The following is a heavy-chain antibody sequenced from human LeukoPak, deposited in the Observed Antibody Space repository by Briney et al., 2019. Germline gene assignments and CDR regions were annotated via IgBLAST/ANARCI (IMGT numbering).Heavy chain of an antibody. CDR2: ISGSGGST. V-gene: IGHV3-23*01. Sequence: GGSLRLSCAASGFTFSSYAMSWVRQAPGKGLEWVSAISGSGGSTYYADSVKGRFTISRDNSKNTLYLQMNSLRAEDTAVYYCARDLVAGYYYYGMDVWGQGTTVTVSS. D-gene: IGHD6-19*01. J-gene: IGHJ6*02. CDR1: GFTFSSYA. CDR3: ARDLVAGYYYYGMDV.